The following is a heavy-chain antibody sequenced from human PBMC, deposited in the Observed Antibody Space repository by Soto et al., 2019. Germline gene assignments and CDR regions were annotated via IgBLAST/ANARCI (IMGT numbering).Heavy chain of an antibody. CDR2: ITSNGGST. J-gene: IGHJ4*02. Sequence: EVQLVESGGGLVQPGGSLRLSCAASGFTFSDYAMHWVRQAPGKGLEYVSAITSNGGSTYYANSVKGRFTISRDNSKNTLYLQMGSLRGDDMAIYYCARAHSSGWYMDWGQGTLVTVSS. CDR3: ARAHSSGWYMD. CDR1: GFTFSDYA. V-gene: IGHV3-64*01. D-gene: IGHD6-19*01.